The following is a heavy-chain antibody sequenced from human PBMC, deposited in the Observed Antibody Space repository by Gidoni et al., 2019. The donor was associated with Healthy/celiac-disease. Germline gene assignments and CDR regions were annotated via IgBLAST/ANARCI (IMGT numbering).Heavy chain of an antibody. J-gene: IGHJ4*02. D-gene: IGHD6-19*01. CDR1: GFTLDDYG. CDR3: ARGGAGWPFDY. V-gene: IGHV3-20*04. Sequence: ELQLVESGGGVVRPGGSLRLSCAASGFTLDDYGMSWVRQAPWKGLEWVPGINWTGGSTGDADSVKGRFTISRDNAKTSLYLQMTSLRAEDTALYYGARGGAGWPFDYWGQGTLVTVSS. CDR2: INWTGGST.